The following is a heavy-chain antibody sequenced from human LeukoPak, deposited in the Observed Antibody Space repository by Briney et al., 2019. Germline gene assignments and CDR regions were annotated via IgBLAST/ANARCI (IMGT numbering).Heavy chain of an antibody. V-gene: IGHV1-18*01. Sequence: ASGEVSCKASGYTFTSYGISWVRQAPGQGLEWMGWISAYNGNTNYAQKLQGRVTMTTDTSTSTAYMELRSLRSDDTAVYYCAREQLVHYYYYGMDVWGQGTTVTVSS. D-gene: IGHD6-13*01. CDR1: GYTFTSYG. CDR2: ISAYNGNT. CDR3: AREQLVHYYYYGMDV. J-gene: IGHJ6*02.